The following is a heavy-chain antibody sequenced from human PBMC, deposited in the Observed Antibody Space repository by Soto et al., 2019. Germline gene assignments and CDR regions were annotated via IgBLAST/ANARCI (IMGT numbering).Heavy chain of an antibody. CDR3: ARVWTTVTNWFDP. CDR1: GGSISSSNW. J-gene: IGHJ5*02. CDR2: IYHSGST. Sequence: SETLSLTCAVSGGSISSSNWWSWVRRPPGKGLEWIGEIYHSGSTNYNPSLRSRVTISVDKSKNQFSLKLSSVTAADTAVYYCARVWTTVTNWFDPWGQGTLVTVSS. V-gene: IGHV4-4*02. D-gene: IGHD4-17*01.